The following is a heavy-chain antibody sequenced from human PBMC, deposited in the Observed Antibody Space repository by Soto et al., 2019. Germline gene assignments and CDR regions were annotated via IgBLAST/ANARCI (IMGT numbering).Heavy chain of an antibody. CDR2: ISYEGRNQ. CDR3: AKEGQMKVSTTLDH. V-gene: IGHV3-30*18. D-gene: IGHD1-26*01. Sequence: QVQLVESGGDVVQPGKSLRLSCAASGFAFSSYGMHWVRQAPGKGLEWVAVISYEGRNQYYADSAKGRFTISRDNSMNTLYLQMNSLRPEDTAIYYCAKEGQMKVSTTLDHWGQGTLVTVSS. CDR1: GFAFSSYG. J-gene: IGHJ4*02.